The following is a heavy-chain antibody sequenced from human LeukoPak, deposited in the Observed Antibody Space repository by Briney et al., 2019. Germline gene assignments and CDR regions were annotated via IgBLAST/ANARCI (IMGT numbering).Heavy chain of an antibody. Sequence: SGGSLRLSCAASGFTFSSYSMNWVRQAPGKGLERVSSISSSSSYIYYADSVKGRFTISRDNAKNSLYLQMNSLRAEDTAVYYCARDGDYAPYYYGMDVWGQGATVTVSS. V-gene: IGHV3-21*01. CDR3: ARDGDYAPYYYGMDV. J-gene: IGHJ6*02. CDR1: GFTFSSYS. CDR2: ISSSSSYI. D-gene: IGHD2-2*01.